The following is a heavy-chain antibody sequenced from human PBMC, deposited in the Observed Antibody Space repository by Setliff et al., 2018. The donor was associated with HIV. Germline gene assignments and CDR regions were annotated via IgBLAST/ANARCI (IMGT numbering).Heavy chain of an antibody. CDR1: GGSISTSY. J-gene: IGHJ4*02. Sequence: SETLSLTCTVSGGSISTSYWNWIRQPPGKGLEWIAYIYISGTTNYNPSLKSRVTISLDTSRNQFSLKLGSVTAADTAMYYCARVMTTVTFFDYWGQGTLVTVSS. CDR3: ARVMTTVTFFDY. D-gene: IGHD4-17*01. CDR2: IYISGTT. V-gene: IGHV4-4*09.